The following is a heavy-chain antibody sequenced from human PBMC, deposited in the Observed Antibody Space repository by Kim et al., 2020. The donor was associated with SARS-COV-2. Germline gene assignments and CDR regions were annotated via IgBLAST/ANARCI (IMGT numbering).Heavy chain of an antibody. V-gene: IGHV3-49*04. CDR3: TRNYYDSSGYYQEYFQH. CDR2: IRSKAYGGTT. Sequence: GGSLRLSCTASGFTFGDYAMSWVRQAPGKGLEWVGFIRSKAYGGTTEYAASVKGRFTISRDDSKSIAYLQMNSLKTEDTAVYYCTRNYYDSSGYYQEYFQHWGQGTLVTVSS. D-gene: IGHD3-22*01. J-gene: IGHJ1*01. CDR1: GFTFGDYA.